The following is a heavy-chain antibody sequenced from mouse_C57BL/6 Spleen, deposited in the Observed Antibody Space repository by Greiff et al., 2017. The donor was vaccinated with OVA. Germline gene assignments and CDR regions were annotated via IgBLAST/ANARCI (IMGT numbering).Heavy chain of an antibody. V-gene: IGHV1-72*01. CDR2: IDPNSGGT. CDR3: ARNYGVAGWYFDV. CDR1: GYTFTSYW. Sequence: QVQLKQPGAELVKPGASVKLSCKASGYTFTSYWMHWVKQRPGRGLEWIGRIDPNSGGTKYNEKFKSKATLTVDKPSRTAYMQLSSLTSEDSAVYYCARNYGVAGWYFDVWGTGTTVTVSS. D-gene: IGHD1-1*01. J-gene: IGHJ1*03.